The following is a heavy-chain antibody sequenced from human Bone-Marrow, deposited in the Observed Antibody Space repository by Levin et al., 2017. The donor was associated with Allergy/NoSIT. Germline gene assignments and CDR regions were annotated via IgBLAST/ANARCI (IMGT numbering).Heavy chain of an antibody. D-gene: IGHD3-10*01. CDR1: GFSFSSYE. CDR2: ISSRNTTM. V-gene: IGHV3-48*03. Sequence: GGSLRLSCAASGFSFSSYEMNWVRQAPGKGLEWVSYISSRNTTMYYADSVKGRFTISRDNAENSLYLQMNSLRAEDTAIDYCAREGLFMVRVFDYWGRGTLVTVSS. CDR3: AREGLFMVRVFDY. J-gene: IGHJ4*02.